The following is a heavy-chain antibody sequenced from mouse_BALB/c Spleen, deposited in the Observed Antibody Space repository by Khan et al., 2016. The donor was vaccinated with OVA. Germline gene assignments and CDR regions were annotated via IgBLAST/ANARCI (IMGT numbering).Heavy chain of an antibody. Sequence: VQLQQSGAELTRPGASVKMSCKASGYTFTSYTMHWVKQRPGQGLEWIGYINPVSDYTNYNQTFKDKATLTADKSSSTAYMPLRSLTSEDAAVYYCARGGAYYRSDGWFAYWGQGTLVTVST. CDR1: GYTFTSYT. CDR3: ARGGAYYRSDGWFAY. V-gene: IGHV1-4*01. J-gene: IGHJ3*01. D-gene: IGHD2-14*01. CDR2: INPVSDYT.